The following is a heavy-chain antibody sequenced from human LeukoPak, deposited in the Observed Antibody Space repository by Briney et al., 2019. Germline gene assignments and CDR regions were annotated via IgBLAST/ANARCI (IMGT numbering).Heavy chain of an antibody. D-gene: IGHD4-17*01. CDR3: ARSQNYGDYVTD. Sequence: SETLSLTCAVSGYSISSGYYWGWIRQPPGKRQEWIGSFYHGGRTHYNPSLKSRVTVSVDTSKNQFSLKLSSVTAADTAVYYCARSQNYGDYVTDWGQGTLVTVSS. CDR1: GYSISSGYY. J-gene: IGHJ4*02. V-gene: IGHV4-38-2*01. CDR2: FYHGGRT.